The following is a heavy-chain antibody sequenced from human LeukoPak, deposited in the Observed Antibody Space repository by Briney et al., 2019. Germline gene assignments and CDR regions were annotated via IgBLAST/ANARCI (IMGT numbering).Heavy chain of an antibody. D-gene: IGHD6-13*01. V-gene: IGHV3-23*01. J-gene: IGHJ4*02. CDR2: ISGSGGST. CDR1: GFTVSSNY. CDR3: AKDFRGRSSWYSDY. Sequence: GGSLRLSCAASGFTVSSNYMSWVRQAPGKGLEWVSAISGSGGSTYYADSVKGRFTISRDNSKNTLYLQMNSLRAEDTAVYYCAKDFRGRSSWYSDYWGQGTLVTVSS.